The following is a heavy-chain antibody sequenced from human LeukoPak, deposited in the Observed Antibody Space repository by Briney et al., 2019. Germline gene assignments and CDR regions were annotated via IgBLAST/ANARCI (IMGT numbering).Heavy chain of an antibody. V-gene: IGHV1-24*01. D-gene: IGHD6-13*01. Sequence: GASVKVSCKVSGYTLTELSMHWVRQAPGKGLEWMGGFDPEDGETIYAQKFQGRVTMTEDTSTDTAYMELSSLRSEDTAVYYCARDSEQDSSSWPDFYGMDVWGQGTTVTVSS. J-gene: IGHJ6*02. CDR2: FDPEDGET. CDR3: ARDSEQDSSSWPDFYGMDV. CDR1: GYTLTELS.